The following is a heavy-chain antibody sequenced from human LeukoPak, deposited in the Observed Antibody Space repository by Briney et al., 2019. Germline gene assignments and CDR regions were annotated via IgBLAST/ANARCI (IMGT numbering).Heavy chain of an antibody. CDR2: MNPNSGNT. CDR3: AKVSWPPGSSWYYFDY. Sequence: ASVKVSCKASGYTFTSYDINWVRQATGQGLEWMGWMNPNSGNTGYAQKFQGRVTITRNTSISTAYMELSSLRSEDTAVYYCAKVSWPPGSSWYYFDYWGQGTLVTVTS. J-gene: IGHJ4*02. CDR1: GYTFTSYD. D-gene: IGHD3-10*01. V-gene: IGHV1-8*03.